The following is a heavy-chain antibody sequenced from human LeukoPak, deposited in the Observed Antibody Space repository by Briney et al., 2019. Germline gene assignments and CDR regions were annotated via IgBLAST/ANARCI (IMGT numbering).Heavy chain of an antibody. Sequence: GGSLRLSCAASGFTFSSYAMSWVRQAPGKGLEWVSAISGSGGSTYYADSVKGRFTISRDNSKNTLYLQMNGLRPEDTALYYCSTDLRLLIYWGHGTLVTVSS. CDR3: STDLRLLIY. CDR2: ISGSGGST. CDR1: GFTFSSYA. J-gene: IGHJ4*01. V-gene: IGHV3-23*01. D-gene: IGHD2-8*01.